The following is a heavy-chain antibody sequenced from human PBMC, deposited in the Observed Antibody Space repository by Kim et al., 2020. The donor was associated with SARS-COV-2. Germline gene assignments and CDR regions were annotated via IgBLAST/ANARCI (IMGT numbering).Heavy chain of an antibody. V-gene: IGHV3-21*01. CDR1: GFTFSSYS. J-gene: IGHJ4*02. Sequence: GGSLRLSCAASGFTFSSYSMNWVRQAPGKGLEWVSSISSSSYIYYADSVKGRFTISRDNAKNSLYLQMNSLRAEDTAVYYCARGDSGNSGFGYWGQGTLVTVSS. CDR3: ARGDSGNSGFGY. CDR2: ISSSSYI. D-gene: IGHD2-21*02.